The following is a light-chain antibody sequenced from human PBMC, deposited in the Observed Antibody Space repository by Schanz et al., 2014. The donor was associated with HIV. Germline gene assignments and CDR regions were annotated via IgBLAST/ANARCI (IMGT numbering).Light chain of an antibody. CDR2: AAS. Sequence: DIQMAQSPSSLSASVGDRVTITCRASQTVANYLNWYHHKPGNAPKLLIYAASSLQVGVPSRFSGSGSGTEFTLTISSLQPDDFATYYCQQYNSYWTFGQGTKVEIK. J-gene: IGKJ1*01. CDR1: QTVANY. CDR3: QQYNSYWT. V-gene: IGKV1-16*01.